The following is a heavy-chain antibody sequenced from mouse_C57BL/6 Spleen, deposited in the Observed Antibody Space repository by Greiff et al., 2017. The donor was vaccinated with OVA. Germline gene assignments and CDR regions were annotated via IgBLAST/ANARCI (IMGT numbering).Heavy chain of an antibody. Sequence: QVQLKESGAELVRPGASVTLSCKASGYTFTDYEMHWVKQTPVHGLEWIGAIDPETGGTAYNQKFKGKAILTADKSSSTAYMELRSLTSEDSAVYYCTPYDYDVSLWAMDYWGQGTSVTVSS. CDR2: IDPETGGT. V-gene: IGHV1-15*01. J-gene: IGHJ4*01. CDR3: TPYDYDVSLWAMDY. CDR1: GYTFTDYE. D-gene: IGHD2-4*01.